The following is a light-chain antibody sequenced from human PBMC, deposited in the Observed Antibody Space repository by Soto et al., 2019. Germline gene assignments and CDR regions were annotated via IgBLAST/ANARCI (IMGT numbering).Light chain of an antibody. Sequence: DVVLTQSPFSLPVALGQPASISCRSSQSLEFSDGDTYLNWFYQRPGQSPRRLIYKVSKRASGVPDRFSGSGSGTDFTLKISRVEAEDVGVYLCMQNIHWPWTFGQGTKVDIK. CDR1: QSLEFSDGDTY. V-gene: IGKV2-30*01. CDR2: KVS. J-gene: IGKJ1*01. CDR3: MQNIHWPWT.